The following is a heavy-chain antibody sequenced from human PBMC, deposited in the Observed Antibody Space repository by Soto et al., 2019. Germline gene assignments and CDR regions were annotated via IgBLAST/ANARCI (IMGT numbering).Heavy chain of an antibody. CDR2: INHSGST. Sequence: SETLSLTCAVYGGSFSGYYWSWIRQPPGKGLEWIGEINHSGSTNYNPSLKSRVTISVDTSKNQFSLELSSVTAANTAVYYCARYTDIVVVPAAIHWFDPWGQGTLVTVSS. CDR3: ARYTDIVVVPAAIHWFDP. CDR1: GGSFSGYY. D-gene: IGHD2-2*02. V-gene: IGHV4-34*01. J-gene: IGHJ5*02.